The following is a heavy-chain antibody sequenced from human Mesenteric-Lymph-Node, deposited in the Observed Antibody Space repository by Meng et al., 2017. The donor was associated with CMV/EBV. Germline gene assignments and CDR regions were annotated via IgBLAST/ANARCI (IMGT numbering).Heavy chain of an antibody. J-gene: IGHJ4*02. D-gene: IGHD4-23*01. CDR3: AKDLEVTPTLAPGPFDY. CDR1: GFTFSSYA. Sequence: GESLKISCAASGFTFSSYAMSWVRQAPGKGLEWVSAISGSGGSTYYADSVKGRFTTSRDNSKNTLYLQMNSLRAEDTAVYYCAKDLEVTPTLAPGPFDYWGQGTLVTVSS. CDR2: ISGSGGST. V-gene: IGHV3-23*01.